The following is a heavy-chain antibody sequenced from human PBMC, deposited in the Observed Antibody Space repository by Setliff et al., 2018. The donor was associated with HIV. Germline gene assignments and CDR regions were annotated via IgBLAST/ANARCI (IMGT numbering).Heavy chain of an antibody. CDR2: IYSDDYT. D-gene: IGHD3-22*01. V-gene: IGHV3-66*01. CDR1: GFSVSNKY. Sequence: GGSLRLSCAVSGFSVSNKYMTWVRQAPGKGLEWVSIIYSDDYTYYADSIKGRFTISRDSSKNTLYLQMTSLRAEDTAEYYCARELAASGLGYFDSWGRGILVTVSS. CDR3: ARELAASGLGYFDS. J-gene: IGHJ4*02.